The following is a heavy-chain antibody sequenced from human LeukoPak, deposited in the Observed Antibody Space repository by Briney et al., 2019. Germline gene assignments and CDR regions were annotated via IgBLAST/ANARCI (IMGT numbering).Heavy chain of an antibody. CDR3: ASETWELVLDY. V-gene: IGHV4-4*07. D-gene: IGHD6-6*01. J-gene: IGHJ4*02. CDR2: IYTSGST. CDR1: GGSISSYY. Sequence: TSETLSLTCTVSGGSISSYYWSWIRQPAGKGLEWIGRIYTSGSTNYNPSLKSRVTMSVDMSKNQFSLKLSSVTAADTAVYYCASETWELVLDYWGQGTLVTVSS.